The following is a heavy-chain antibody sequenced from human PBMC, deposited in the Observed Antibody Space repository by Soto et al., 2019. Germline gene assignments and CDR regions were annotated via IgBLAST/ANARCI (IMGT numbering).Heavy chain of an antibody. J-gene: IGHJ4*02. CDR3: ARVGVATGTTGYFDY. Sequence: LSLTCTVSGGSISRGDYYWSWIRQPPGKGLEWIGYMYYSGSTYYNPSRKSRVTISVDTSKNQFPLKLSSVTAADTAVYYWARVGVATGTTGYFDYWGQGTLVTVSS. CDR2: MYYSGST. CDR1: GGSISRGDYY. V-gene: IGHV4-30-4*01. D-gene: IGHD1-1*01.